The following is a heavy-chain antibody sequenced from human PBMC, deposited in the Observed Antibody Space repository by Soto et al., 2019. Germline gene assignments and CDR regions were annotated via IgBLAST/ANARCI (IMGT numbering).Heavy chain of an antibody. Sequence: GGSLRLSCAASGFTFNTYDMHWVRQAPGKGLEWVAVISYDGTNKYYADSVKGRFTISRDNSKNTLYLQMNSLRAEDTAVYYCAKGPETAAIRYYYYGMDVWGQGTTVTVSS. CDR1: GFTFNTYD. D-gene: IGHD2-2*01. J-gene: IGHJ6*02. V-gene: IGHV3-30*18. CDR2: ISYDGTNK. CDR3: AKGPETAAIRYYYYGMDV.